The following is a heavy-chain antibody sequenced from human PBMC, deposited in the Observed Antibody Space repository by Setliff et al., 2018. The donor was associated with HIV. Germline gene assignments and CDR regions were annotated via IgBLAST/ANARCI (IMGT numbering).Heavy chain of an antibody. D-gene: IGHD3-10*01. CDR3: ARDPFLWEVTPP. CDR1: GYTFTNYY. V-gene: IGHV1-2*02. Sequence: GPSVKVSCKASGYTFTNYYLHWVRQAPGQGLEWMGWINPNSGGTNYAQKFQGRVTMTRDTSISTAYMELSRLRYDDTAIYYCARDPFLWEVTPPWGQGTLVTVSS. J-gene: IGHJ5*02. CDR2: INPNSGGT.